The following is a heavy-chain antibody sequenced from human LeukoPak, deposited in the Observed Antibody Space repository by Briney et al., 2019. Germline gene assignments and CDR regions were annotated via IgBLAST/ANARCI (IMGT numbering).Heavy chain of an antibody. CDR1: GGSFSGYY. J-gene: IGHJ6*03. CDR3: ARGWGTRLLYSDRYYYYYMDV. CDR2: IYYSGST. V-gene: IGHV4-59*01. Sequence: SETLSLTCAVYGGSFSGYYWSWIRQPPGKGLEWIGYIYYSGSTNYNPSLKSRVTISVDTSKNQFSLKLSSVTAADTAVYYCARGWGTRLLYSDRYYYYYMDVWGKGTTVTVSS. D-gene: IGHD2-2*02.